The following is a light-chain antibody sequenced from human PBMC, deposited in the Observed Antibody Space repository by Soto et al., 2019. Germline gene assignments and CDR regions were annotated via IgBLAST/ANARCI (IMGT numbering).Light chain of an antibody. CDR1: SSHIGSSNL. V-gene: IGLV2-23*01. CDR3: CSYAGSSPLYV. Sequence: HSVLTQPASVSGSPGQSITISCTASSSHIGSSNLVSWYQHHSGKAPKLIIYEGNKRPSGVSNRFSGSKSGKTASLTISGLQAEDEGTYYCCSYAGSSPLYVFGTGTKVTVL. CDR2: EGN. J-gene: IGLJ1*01.